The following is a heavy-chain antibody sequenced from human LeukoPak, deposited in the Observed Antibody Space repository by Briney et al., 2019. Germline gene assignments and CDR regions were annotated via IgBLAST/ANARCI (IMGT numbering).Heavy chain of an antibody. V-gene: IGHV3-30*18. CDR2: ISYDGSNK. CDR3: AKTIRGYSSSWSVFDY. D-gene: IGHD6-13*01. CDR1: GFTFSSYG. J-gene: IGHJ4*02. Sequence: GGSLRLSCAASGFTFSSYGMHWVRQAPGKGLEWVAVISYDGSNKYYADSVKGRFTISRDNSKNTLYLQMNSLRAEDTAVCYCAKTIRGYSSSWSVFDYWGQGTLVTVSS.